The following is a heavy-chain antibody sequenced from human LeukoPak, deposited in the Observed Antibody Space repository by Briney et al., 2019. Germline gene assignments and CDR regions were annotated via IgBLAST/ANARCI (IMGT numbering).Heavy chain of an antibody. Sequence: GGSLRLSCAVSGFTFSNYAMSWVRQAPGKGLEYVSAISSNGGSTYYADSVKGRFTISRDNSKNTLYLQMNSLSADDTAVYYCARLMGSGWFDPWGQGTLVTVFS. CDR2: ISSNGGST. J-gene: IGHJ5*02. CDR3: ARLMGSGWFDP. D-gene: IGHD1-26*01. V-gene: IGHV3-64*04. CDR1: GFTFSNYA.